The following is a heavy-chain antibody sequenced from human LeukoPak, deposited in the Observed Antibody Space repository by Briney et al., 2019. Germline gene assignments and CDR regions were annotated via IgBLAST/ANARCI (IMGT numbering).Heavy chain of an antibody. Sequence: SETLSLTCTVSGGSISSRSYYWGWIRQPPGKGLEWIGSIYYSGSTYYNPSLKSRVTISVDTSKNQFSLKLSSVTAADTAVYYCARELYCSGGSCHSRDAFDIWGQGTMVTVSS. J-gene: IGHJ3*02. V-gene: IGHV4-39*02. CDR1: GGSISSRSYY. D-gene: IGHD2-15*01. CDR3: ARELYCSGGSCHSRDAFDI. CDR2: IYYSGST.